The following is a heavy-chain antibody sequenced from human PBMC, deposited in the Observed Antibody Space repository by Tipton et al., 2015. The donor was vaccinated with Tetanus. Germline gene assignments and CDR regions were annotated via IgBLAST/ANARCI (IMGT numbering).Heavy chain of an antibody. D-gene: IGHD3/OR15-3a*01. CDR3: ARGRGLGPHEYLEH. CDR1: GYTFKHYG. Sequence: QMQLVQSGAEVKKPGASVKVSCKASGYTFKHYGVNWVRQAPGQGLEWMGWISPFNENVNYAEKFRGRLTMTTDRSTATVYMDLRSLNSDDTAIYYCARGRGLGPHEYLEHWGQGTLVTVS. J-gene: IGHJ5*02. CDR2: ISPFNENV. V-gene: IGHV1-18*01.